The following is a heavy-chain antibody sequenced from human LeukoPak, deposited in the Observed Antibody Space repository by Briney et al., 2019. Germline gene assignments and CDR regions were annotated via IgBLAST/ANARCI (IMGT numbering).Heavy chain of an antibody. CDR2: IDWDDDT. V-gene: IGHV2-70*11. J-gene: IGHJ4*02. CDR3: ARMRYDSSGYGIDY. CDR1: GFSLSTSGMC. Sequence: SGPTLVNPTQTLTLTCTFSGFSLSTSGMCVSWIRQPPGKALEWLARIDWDDDTYYSTSLKTRLTISKDTSKNQVVLTMTNMDPVDTATYYCARMRYDSSGYGIDYWGQGTLVTVSS. D-gene: IGHD3-22*01.